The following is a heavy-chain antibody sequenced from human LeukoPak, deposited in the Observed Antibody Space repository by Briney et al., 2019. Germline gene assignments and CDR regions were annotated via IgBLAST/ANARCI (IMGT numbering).Heavy chain of an antibody. CDR1: GFTFSSYG. J-gene: IGHJ4*02. Sequence: GGSLRLSCAASGFTFSSYGMHWVRQAPGKGLEWVAFIRYDGSNKYYADSVKGRFTISRDNSKNTLYLQMNSLRAEDTAVYYCARDRVGPNSSRFGYWGQGTLVTVSS. CDR2: IRYDGSNK. V-gene: IGHV3-30*02. D-gene: IGHD6-13*01. CDR3: ARDRVGPNSSRFGY.